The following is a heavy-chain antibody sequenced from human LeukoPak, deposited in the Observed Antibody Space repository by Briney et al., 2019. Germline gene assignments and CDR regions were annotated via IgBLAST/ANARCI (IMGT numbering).Heavy chain of an antibody. CDR2: IIPIFGTA. CDR3: ARADTDYDFWSGYYNYYYYMDV. J-gene: IGHJ6*03. V-gene: IGHV1-69*06. CDR1: GGTFISYA. Sequence: SVKVSCKASGGTFISYAISWVRQAPGQGLEWMGGIIPIFGTANYAQKFQGRVTITADKSTSTAYMELSSLRSEDTAVYYCARADTDYDFWSGYYNYYYYMDVWGKGTTVTVSS. D-gene: IGHD3-3*01.